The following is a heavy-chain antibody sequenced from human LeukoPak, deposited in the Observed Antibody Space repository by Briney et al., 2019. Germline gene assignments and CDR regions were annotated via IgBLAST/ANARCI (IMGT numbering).Heavy chain of an antibody. V-gene: IGHV3-7*01. CDR1: GFTFSSYW. J-gene: IGHJ5*02. CDR3: ARGTYGLRIDNWFDP. D-gene: IGHD1-26*01. CDR2: IKQDGSEK. Sequence: PGGSLRLSCAASGFTFSSYWMSWVRQAPGKGLEWVANIKQDGSEKYYVDSVKGRFTISRDNAKNSLYLQMNSLRAEDTAVYYCARGTYGLRIDNWFDPWGQGTLVTVSS.